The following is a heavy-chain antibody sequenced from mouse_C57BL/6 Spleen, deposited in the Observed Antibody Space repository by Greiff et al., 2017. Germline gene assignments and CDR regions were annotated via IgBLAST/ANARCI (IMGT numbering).Heavy chain of an antibody. CDR2: IYPRSGNT. J-gene: IGHJ1*03. CDR3: ARKGGRRESGYFDV. V-gene: IGHV1-81*01. D-gene: IGHD1-1*01. Sequence: QVQLQQSGAELARPGASVKLSCKASGYTFTSYGISWVKQRTGQGLEWIGEIYPRSGNTFYNEKFKGKATLTADKSSSTAYMELRSLTSEDSAGYFCARKGGRRESGYFDVWGTGTTVTVSS. CDR1: GYTFTSYG.